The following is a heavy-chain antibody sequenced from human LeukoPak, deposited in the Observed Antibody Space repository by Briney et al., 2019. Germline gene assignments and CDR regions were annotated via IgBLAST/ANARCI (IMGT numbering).Heavy chain of an antibody. CDR2: IYWNDDK. CDR1: GFSLSTSGVG. V-gene: IGHV2-5*01. J-gene: IGHJ4*02. CDR3: AYKKWEPSDFDY. D-gene: IGHD1-26*01. Sequence: ESGPTLVNPTQTLTLTCTFSGFSLSTSGVGVGWIRQPPGKALEWLALIYWNDDKRYSPSLKSRLTITKDTSKNQVVLTMTTMDPVDTATYYCAYKKWEPSDFDYWGQGTLVTVSS.